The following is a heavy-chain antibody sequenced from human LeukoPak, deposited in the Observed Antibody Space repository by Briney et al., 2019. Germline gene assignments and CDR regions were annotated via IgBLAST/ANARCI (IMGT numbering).Heavy chain of an antibody. D-gene: IGHD2-15*01. J-gene: IGHJ4*02. CDR1: GGSVSSGSNY. Sequence: PSETLSPTCTVSGGSVSSGSNYGSWIRQPRGKGLEWIGYIYYSGSTNYNPSRKSRVTISVDTSKNQFSLKLSSVTAADTAVYYCAREGGYCSGGSCYRELDYWGQGTLVTVSS. CDR3: AREGGYCSGGSCYRELDY. V-gene: IGHV4-61*01. CDR2: IYYSGST.